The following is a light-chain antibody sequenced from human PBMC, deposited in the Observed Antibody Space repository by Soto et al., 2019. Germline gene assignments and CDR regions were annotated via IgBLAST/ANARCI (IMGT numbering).Light chain of an antibody. CDR3: QQSYSVPIT. J-gene: IGKJ5*01. CDR2: MAS. Sequence: IHITHSPSSLSSSVGDSFTINCRASQSISNYLSWYQQKPGKAPKLLIYMASTLQSGVPSRFSGSGSGTDFTLTISSLQREDFVSYYCQQSYSVPITFGQGTRLEIK. V-gene: IGKV1-39*01. CDR1: QSISNY.